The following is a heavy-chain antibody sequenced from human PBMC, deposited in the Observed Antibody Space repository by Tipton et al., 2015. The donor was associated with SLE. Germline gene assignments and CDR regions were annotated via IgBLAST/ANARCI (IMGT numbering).Heavy chain of an antibody. D-gene: IGHD2-15*01. V-gene: IGHV4-31*03. CDR3: ARQDIVVVVAATRGAFDI. CDR2: IYYSGST. J-gene: IGHJ3*02. Sequence: TLSLTCTVSGGSISSGGYYWSWIRQHPGKGLEWIGYIYYSGSTYYNPSLKSRVTISVDTSKNQFSLKLSSVTAADTAVYYCARQDIVVVVAATRGAFDIWGQGTMVTVSS. CDR1: GGSISSGGYY.